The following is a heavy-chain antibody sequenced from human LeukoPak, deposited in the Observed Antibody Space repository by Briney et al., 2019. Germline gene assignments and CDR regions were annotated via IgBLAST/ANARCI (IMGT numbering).Heavy chain of an antibody. J-gene: IGHJ5*01. CDR1: GYTFTRYF. CDR2: INPNIGDA. V-gene: IGHV1-2*02. Sequence: ASVKVSCKASGYTFTRYFMHWVRQAPGQGLEWMGWINPNIGDASYAQKFQGRVTMTRDRSINTAYMELSRLTSDDTAVYYCARMDLDGGDSIGFDSWGQGTLVTVSS. CDR3: ARMDLDGGDSIGFDS. D-gene: IGHD2-21*02.